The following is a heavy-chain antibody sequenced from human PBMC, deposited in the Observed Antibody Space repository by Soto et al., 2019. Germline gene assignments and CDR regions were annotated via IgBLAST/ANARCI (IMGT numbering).Heavy chain of an antibody. V-gene: IGHV4-38-2*02. CDR3: ARDRSYDSSGYYYVRAFDI. CDR1: GYSINSGYY. CDR2: IYHGGST. Sequence: PSETLSLTCAVSGYSINSGYYWGWCRQPPGKGLEWIGNIYHGGSTYSNPSLKSRVTISVDTSKNQFSLKLSSVTAADTAVYYCARDRSYDSSGYYYVRAFDIWGQGTILTVSS. J-gene: IGHJ3*02. D-gene: IGHD3-22*01.